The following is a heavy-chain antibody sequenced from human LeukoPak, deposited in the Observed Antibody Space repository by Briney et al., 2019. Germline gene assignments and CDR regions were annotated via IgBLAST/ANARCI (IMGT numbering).Heavy chain of an antibody. J-gene: IGHJ2*01. CDR2: INHSGST. V-gene: IGHV4-34*01. Sequence: SETLSLTCAVYGGSFSGYYWSWIRQPPGKGLEWIGEINHSGSTNYNPSLKSRVTISVDTSKNQFSLKLSSVTAADTAVYYCARQRLAVAGTWYFDLWGRGTLVTVSS. CDR1: GGSFSGYY. CDR3: ARQRLAVAGTWYFDL. D-gene: IGHD6-19*01.